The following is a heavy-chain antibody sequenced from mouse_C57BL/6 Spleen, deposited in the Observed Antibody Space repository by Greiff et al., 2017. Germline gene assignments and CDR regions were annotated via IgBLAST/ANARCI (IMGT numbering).Heavy chain of an antibody. Sequence: VQRVESGAELVRPGASVTLSCKASGYTFTDYEMHWVKQTPVHGLEWIGAIDPETGGTAYNQKFKGKAILTADKSSSTAYMELRSLTSEDSAVYYCTRHLTGPTYYFDYWGQGTTLTVSS. CDR1: GYTFTDYE. D-gene: IGHD4-1*01. CDR3: TRHLTGPTYYFDY. V-gene: IGHV1-15*01. J-gene: IGHJ2*01. CDR2: IDPETGGT.